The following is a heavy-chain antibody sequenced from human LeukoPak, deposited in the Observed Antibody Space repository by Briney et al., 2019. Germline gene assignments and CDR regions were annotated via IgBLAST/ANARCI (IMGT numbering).Heavy chain of an antibody. CDR1: GFTFSSYS. CDR3: ARYRRVGGTAAVAVQPDAFDI. CDR2: ISSSSSYI. D-gene: IGHD6-19*01. Sequence: GGSLRLSCAASGFTFSSYSMNWVRQAPGKGLEWVSSISSSSSYIYYADSVKGRFTISRDNAKNSLYLQMNSLRAEDTAVYYCARYRRVGGTAAVAVQPDAFDIWGQGTMVTVSS. J-gene: IGHJ3*02. V-gene: IGHV3-21*01.